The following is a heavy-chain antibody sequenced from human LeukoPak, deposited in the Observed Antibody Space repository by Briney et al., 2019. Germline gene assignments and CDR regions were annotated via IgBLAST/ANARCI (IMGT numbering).Heavy chain of an antibody. V-gene: IGHV3-48*04. Sequence: GGSLRLSCAASGFTFSSYSMNWVRQAPGKGLEWVSYISSSGSTIYYADSVKGRFTISRDDAKNSLYLQMNSLRAEDTAVYYCARDLGIGPYYDFWSGYPQDFDYWGQGTLVTVSS. CDR1: GFTFSSYS. CDR3: ARDLGIGPYYDFWSGYPQDFDY. D-gene: IGHD3-3*01. J-gene: IGHJ4*02. CDR2: ISSSGSTI.